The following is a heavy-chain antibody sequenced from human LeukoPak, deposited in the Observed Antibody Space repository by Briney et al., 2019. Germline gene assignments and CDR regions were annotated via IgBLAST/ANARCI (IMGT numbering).Heavy chain of an antibody. CDR1: GGSISSHY. CDR3: ARGSGYGYQYYFDY. D-gene: IGHD5-18*01. V-gene: IGHV4-59*08. J-gene: IGHJ4*02. Sequence: PSETLSLTCTVSGGSISSHYWSWIRQPPGKGLEWIGYIYYSGSTNYNPSLKSRVTISVDTPKNQFSLKLSSVTAADTAVYYCARGSGYGYQYYFDYWGQGTLVTVSS. CDR2: IYYSGST.